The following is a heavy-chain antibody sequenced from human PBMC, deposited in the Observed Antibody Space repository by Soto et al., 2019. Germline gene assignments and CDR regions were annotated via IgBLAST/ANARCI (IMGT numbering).Heavy chain of an antibody. CDR2: MNPNSGNT. CDR1: GYTFTSYD. J-gene: IGHJ6*02. CDR3: ARGRTEASGGYYGMDV. D-gene: IGHD1-26*01. Sequence: GXSVEVSCKASGYTFTSYDINWVRQATGQGLEWMGWMNPNSGNTGYAQKFQGRVTMTRNTSISTAYMELSSLRSEDTAVYYCARGRTEASGGYYGMDVWGPGTTVTVSS. V-gene: IGHV1-8*01.